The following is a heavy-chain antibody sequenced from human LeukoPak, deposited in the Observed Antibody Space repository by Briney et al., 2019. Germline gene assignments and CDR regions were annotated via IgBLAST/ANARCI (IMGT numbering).Heavy chain of an antibody. CDR3: ARTRYSSSWHPYYFDC. Sequence: SETLSLTCTVSGGSISSYYWSWIRQPPGKGLEWIGYIYYSGSTNYNPSLKSRVTISVDTSKNQFSLKLSSVTAADTAVYHCARTRYSSSWHPYYFDCWGQGTLVTVSP. V-gene: IGHV4-59*08. J-gene: IGHJ4*02. CDR1: GGSISSYY. D-gene: IGHD6-13*01. CDR2: IYYSGST.